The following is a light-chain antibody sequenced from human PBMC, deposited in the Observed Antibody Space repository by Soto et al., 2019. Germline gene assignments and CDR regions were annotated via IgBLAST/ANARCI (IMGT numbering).Light chain of an antibody. Sequence: ETVLTQSPGTLSLSPGERATLSCRASLSVSSSLAWYQQKPGQAPRLLIYGASSRATGIPDRFSGSGSGTDVTLTISRLEPEDFAVFYCQQYGTSPITFGQGTRLEIK. CDR3: QQYGTSPIT. V-gene: IGKV3-20*01. CDR2: GAS. CDR1: LSVSSS. J-gene: IGKJ5*01.